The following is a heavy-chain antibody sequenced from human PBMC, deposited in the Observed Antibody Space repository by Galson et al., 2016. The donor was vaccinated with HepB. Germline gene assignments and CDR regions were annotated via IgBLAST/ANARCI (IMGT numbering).Heavy chain of an antibody. CDR3: ARTPQDVGRPASVAFDL. V-gene: IGHV4-61*02. CDR1: GGFVTSDSYY. D-gene: IGHD2-15*01. Sequence: TLSLTCTVSGGFVTSDSYYWNWIRQPAGKGLEWIGRVFISGSSSYNPSLASRVTKSVDTSTNTFSLKLDSVTASDTAVYFCARTPQDVGRPASVAFDLWGQGTMVTVSS. CDR2: VFISGSS. J-gene: IGHJ3*01.